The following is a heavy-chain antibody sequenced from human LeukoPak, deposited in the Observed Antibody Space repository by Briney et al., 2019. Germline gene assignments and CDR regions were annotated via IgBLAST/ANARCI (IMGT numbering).Heavy chain of an antibody. V-gene: IGHV1-8*03. Sequence: ASVKVSCKASGYTFTNCDINWVRQATGQGLEWMGWMNPNSGNTGYAQKFQGRVTITRNTSISTAYMDLSSLRSEDTAVYYCARGRSRHFDYWGQGTLVTVSS. CDR1: GYTFTNCD. CDR2: MNPNSGNT. J-gene: IGHJ4*02. CDR3: ARGRSRHFDY.